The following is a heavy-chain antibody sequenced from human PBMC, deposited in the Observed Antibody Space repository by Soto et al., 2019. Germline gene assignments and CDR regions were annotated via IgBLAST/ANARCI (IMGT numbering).Heavy chain of an antibody. V-gene: IGHV1-69*02. CDR1: GGTFSSYT. Sequence: ASVKVSCKASGGTFSSYTISWVRQAPGQGLEWMGRIIPILGIANYAQKFQGRVTITADKSTSTAYMELSSLRSEDTAVYYCARPGLVATILSRPPTIFDYGGQGSLVIVSS. CDR2: IIPILGIA. J-gene: IGHJ4*02. D-gene: IGHD5-12*01. CDR3: ARPGLVATILSRPPTIFDY.